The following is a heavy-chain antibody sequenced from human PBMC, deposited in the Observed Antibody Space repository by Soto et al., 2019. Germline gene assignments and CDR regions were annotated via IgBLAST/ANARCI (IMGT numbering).Heavy chain of an antibody. CDR1: GGSISSGDYY. Sequence: QVQLQESGPGLVKPSQTLSLTCTVSGGSISSGDYYWSWIRQPPGKGLEWIGYIYYSGSTYYNPSLKSRVTISVDTSKNQFSLKLSSVTAADTAVYYCARDPKDIVVVPAAFYYYYGMDVWGQGTTVTVSS. CDR3: ARDPKDIVVVPAAFYYYYGMDV. CDR2: IYYSGST. J-gene: IGHJ6*02. D-gene: IGHD2-2*01. V-gene: IGHV4-30-4*01.